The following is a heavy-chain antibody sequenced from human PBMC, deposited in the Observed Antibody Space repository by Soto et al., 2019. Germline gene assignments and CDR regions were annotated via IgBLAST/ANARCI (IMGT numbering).Heavy chain of an antibody. D-gene: IGHD2-15*01. Sequence: PGGSLRLSCAASGFTFSSYGMSWVRQAPGKGLEWVSAVSSSGGTTNYAGSVKGRFTISRDNSKNTLYLQMNSLRAEDTAVYYCAKDSGAWGLWGRGTLVTVSS. CDR1: GFTFSSYG. V-gene: IGHV3-23*01. J-gene: IGHJ2*01. CDR2: VSSSGGTT. CDR3: AKDSGAWGL.